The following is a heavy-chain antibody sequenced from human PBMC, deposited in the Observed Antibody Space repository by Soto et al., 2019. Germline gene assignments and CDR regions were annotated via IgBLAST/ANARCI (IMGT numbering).Heavy chain of an antibody. Sequence: QLVLQESGPGVVKPSETLSLTCSVSGDSITNSRYYWGWIRQTPQTGLEWIGSIYYSGSTFYNPSLTSRGTGSVDTSEDQFSLKLTSVSAADTSLYFCARQTASIVRQGDFDYWGQGTLVTVSS. V-gene: IGHV4-39*01. CDR3: ARQTASIVRQGDFDY. CDR1: GDSITNSRYY. CDR2: IYYSGST. D-gene: IGHD2-2*01. J-gene: IGHJ4*02.